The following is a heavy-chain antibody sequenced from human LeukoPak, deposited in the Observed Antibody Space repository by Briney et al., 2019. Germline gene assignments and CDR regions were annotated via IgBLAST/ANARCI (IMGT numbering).Heavy chain of an antibody. V-gene: IGHV3-7*01. CDR1: GFTFSSYW. CDR2: IKQDGSEK. CDR3: ARDPSKYSSSWSLTYYFDY. J-gene: IGHJ4*02. D-gene: IGHD6-13*01. Sequence: PGGSLRLSCAAPGFTFSSYWMSWVRQAPGKGLEWVANIKQDGSEKYYVDSVKGRFTISRDNAKNSLYLQMNSLRAEDTAVYYCARDPSKYSSSWSLTYYFDYWGQGTLVTVSS.